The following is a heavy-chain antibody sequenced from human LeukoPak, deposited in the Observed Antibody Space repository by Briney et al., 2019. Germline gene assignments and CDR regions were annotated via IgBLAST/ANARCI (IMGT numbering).Heavy chain of an antibody. V-gene: IGHV1-18*04. J-gene: IGHJ3*02. CDR1: GYTFTNYG. Sequence: GASVKVSCKASGYTFTNYGVCWVRRAPGQGLEWMGWISTYEVTTNYAQKFQGRVTMTTDTSTSTAYLELRSLGSDDTAVYYCARGGPYGSGSDAFDIWGQGTMVTVSS. CDR2: ISTYEVTT. CDR3: ARGGPYGSGSDAFDI. D-gene: IGHD3-10*01.